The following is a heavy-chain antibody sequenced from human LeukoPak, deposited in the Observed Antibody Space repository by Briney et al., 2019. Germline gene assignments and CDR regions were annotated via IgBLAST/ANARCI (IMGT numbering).Heavy chain of an antibody. CDR2: TYYRSKWFH. CDR1: GDSVSSNSAG. D-gene: IGHD3-22*01. J-gene: IGHJ4*02. Sequence: SQTLSLTYAISGDSVSSNSAGWYWLRQSPSRGLEWLGRTYYRSKWFHDYAVSVKSRITINADTSKNQFSLQLNSVTPEDTAVYYCARGHPASDYYDSSGSLYYWGQGTLVTVSS. V-gene: IGHV6-1*01. CDR3: ARGHPASDYYDSSGSLYY.